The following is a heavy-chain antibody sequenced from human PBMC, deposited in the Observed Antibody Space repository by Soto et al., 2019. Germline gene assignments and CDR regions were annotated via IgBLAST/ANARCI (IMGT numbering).Heavy chain of an antibody. CDR1: GFTFSTYA. CDR2: ISCSGGGT. CDR3: AKDQHRSGWYDFDL. D-gene: IGHD6-19*01. V-gene: IGHV3-23*01. J-gene: IGHJ4*02. Sequence: EAELLESGGGLVQPGGSLRLSCAASGFTFSTYAMSWVRQAPGKGLEWVSGISCSGGGTYYADSVKGRFTISRDNFQKSLYLQMDGPRADDTAVYYCAKDQHRSGWYDFDLWGLGTLVTVSS.